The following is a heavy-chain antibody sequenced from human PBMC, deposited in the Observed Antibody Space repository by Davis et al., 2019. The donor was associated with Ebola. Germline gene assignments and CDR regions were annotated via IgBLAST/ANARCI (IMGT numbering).Heavy chain of an antibody. V-gene: IGHV1-8*01. CDR1: GYSFTSYD. D-gene: IGHD1-26*01. CDR3: ARRVGARSGFDS. Sequence: AASVQVSCKASGYSFTSYDINWVRQAPGQGLEWMGWMNPNSGNTGYAQKFQGRITMTRNISISTAYMELSSLRSDDTAVYYCARRVGARSGFDSWGQGSLVTVSS. J-gene: IGHJ4*02. CDR2: MNPNSGNT.